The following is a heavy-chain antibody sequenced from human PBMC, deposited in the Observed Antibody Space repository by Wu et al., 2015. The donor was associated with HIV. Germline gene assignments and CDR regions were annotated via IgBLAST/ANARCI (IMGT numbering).Heavy chain of an antibody. CDR2: VSPYNGHT. CDR3: ARGPFSYASGNWGALGY. V-gene: IGHV1-18*01. CDR1: NYTFTTYG. Sequence: QVQLVQSGAEVKKPGASVKVSCKGYNYTFTTYGITWVRQVPGQGFEWMGWVSPYNGHTNYAQKFQGRVTMTADTSTTTVHMELRTLKFDDTAVYFCARGPFSYASGNWGALGYWGQGTLVTVSS. D-gene: IGHD3-10*01. J-gene: IGHJ4*02.